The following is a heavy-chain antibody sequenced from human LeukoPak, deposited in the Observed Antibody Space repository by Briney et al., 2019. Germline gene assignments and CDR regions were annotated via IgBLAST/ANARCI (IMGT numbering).Heavy chain of an antibody. Sequence: GESLKISCKGSGYSFTSYWIGRVRQMPGKGLEWMGIIYPGDSDTRYSPSFQGQVTISADKSISTAYLQWSSLKASDTAMYYCARQGVGYCSSTSCYGGNWFDPWGQGTLVTVSS. D-gene: IGHD2-2*01. CDR1: GYSFTSYW. J-gene: IGHJ5*02. CDR3: ARQGVGYCSSTSCYGGNWFDP. CDR2: IYPGDSDT. V-gene: IGHV5-51*01.